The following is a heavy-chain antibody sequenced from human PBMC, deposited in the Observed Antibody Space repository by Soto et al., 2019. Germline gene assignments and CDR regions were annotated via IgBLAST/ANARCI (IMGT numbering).Heavy chain of an antibody. V-gene: IGHV1-69*08. CDR1: GGTFSRYS. J-gene: IGHJ6*02. CDR2: IIPILGIP. Sequence: QVQLVQSGAEVKKPGSSVKVSCKASGGTFSRYSITWVRQAPGHGLEWIGRIIPILGIPTYAQKFQGRVTITADESTSTAYMELSSLRSDDTAVYYCAREDRDRETGLVPAAIDGMDVWGQGTTVTVSS. D-gene: IGHD2-2*01. CDR3: AREDRDRETGLVPAAIDGMDV.